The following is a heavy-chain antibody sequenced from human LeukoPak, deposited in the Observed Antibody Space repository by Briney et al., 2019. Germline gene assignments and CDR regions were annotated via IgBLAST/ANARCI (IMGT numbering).Heavy chain of an antibody. J-gene: IGHJ5*02. CDR3: ARPYYYDSRIDP. V-gene: IGHV4-30-4*01. CDR1: GGSISSGDYY. D-gene: IGHD3-22*01. CDR2: MYYSGST. Sequence: SETLSLTCTVSGGSISSGDYYWSWIRQPPGKGLEWIAYMYYSGSTYYNPSLKSRVTMSADTSKNQLSLKLSSVTAADTAVYYCARPYYYDSRIDPWGQGILVTVFS.